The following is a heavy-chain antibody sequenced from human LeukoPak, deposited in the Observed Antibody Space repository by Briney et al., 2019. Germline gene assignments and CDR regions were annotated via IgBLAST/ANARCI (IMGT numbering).Heavy chain of an antibody. Sequence: SETLSLTCAVYGGTFSGYYLSWIRQPPGKGLEWIGEINHSGSTNYNPSLKSRVTISVDTSKNQFSLKLSSVTAADTAVYYCARDSGGTVSGAFDIWGQGTMVTVSS. J-gene: IGHJ3*02. CDR2: INHSGST. D-gene: IGHD2-15*01. CDR3: ARDSGGTVSGAFDI. V-gene: IGHV4-34*01. CDR1: GGTFSGYY.